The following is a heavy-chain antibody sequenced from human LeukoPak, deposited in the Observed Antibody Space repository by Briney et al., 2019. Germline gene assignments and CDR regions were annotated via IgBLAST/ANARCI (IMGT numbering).Heavy chain of an antibody. V-gene: IGHV4-39*07. D-gene: IGHD4/OR15-4a*01. J-gene: IGHJ4*02. CDR1: GDSVSKSPDY. Sequence: SETLSLTCTVSGDSVSKSPDYWGWSRQPPGKGREWIGNIFYSRSTYYNPSLERRVTISIETSKNQFSLRMQSVSAAANAALLCARATGSGPNCFLAVHPTYYFDYWGQGILVAVSS. CDR3: ARATGSGPNCFLAVHPTYYFDY. CDR2: IFYSRST.